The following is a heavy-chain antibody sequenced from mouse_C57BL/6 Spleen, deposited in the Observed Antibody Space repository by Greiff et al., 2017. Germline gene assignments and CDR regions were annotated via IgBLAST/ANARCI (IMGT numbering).Heavy chain of an antibody. CDR1: GFSLTSYG. Sequence: VQLQESGPGLVQPSQSLSITCTVSGFSLTSYGVHWVRQSPGKGLEWLGVIWRGGSTDYTAAFISRLSISKDNSKSQECYKMNSLQADDTAIYYCARERGSYYAMDYWGQGTSVTVSS. CDR3: ARERGSYYAMDY. J-gene: IGHJ4*01. CDR2: IWRGGST. D-gene: IGHD1-1*02. V-gene: IGHV2-2*01.